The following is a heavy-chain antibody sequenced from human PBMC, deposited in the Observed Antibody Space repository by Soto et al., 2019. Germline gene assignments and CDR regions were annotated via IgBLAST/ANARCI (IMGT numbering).Heavy chain of an antibody. CDR3: AREFRGIAVAGMTPRAFDI. V-gene: IGHV4-4*02. Sequence: QVQLQESGPGLVKPSGTLSLTCAVSSGSISSSNWWSWVRQPPGKGLEWIGEIYHSGSTNYNPSLKSRVTISVDKSKNQFSLKLSSATASDSAVYYCAREFRGIAVAGMTPRAFDIWGQGTMVTVSS. CDR2: IYHSGST. J-gene: IGHJ3*02. CDR1: SGSISSSNW. D-gene: IGHD6-19*01.